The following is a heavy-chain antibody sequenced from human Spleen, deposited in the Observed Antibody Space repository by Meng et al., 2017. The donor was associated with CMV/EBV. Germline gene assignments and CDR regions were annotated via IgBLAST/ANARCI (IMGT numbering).Heavy chain of an antibody. CDR2: IRGRGVNT. D-gene: IGHD6-25*01. J-gene: IGHJ6*02. CDR1: GFSFNSYA. CDR3: AKGSGFDPGNPDYYYNGMDV. V-gene: IGHV3-23*01. Sequence: GESLKISCAASGFSFNSYAMTWVRQAPGKGLEWVSAIRGRGVNTYYADSVKGRFTISRDNSKNTLLLQMNSLRAEDTAVYYCAKGSGFDPGNPDYYYNGMDVWGQGTTVTVSS.